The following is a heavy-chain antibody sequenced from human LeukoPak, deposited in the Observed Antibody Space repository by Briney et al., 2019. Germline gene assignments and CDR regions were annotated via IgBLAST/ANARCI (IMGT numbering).Heavy chain of an antibody. J-gene: IGHJ4*02. V-gene: IGHV3-33*06. CDR1: GFTFSSYG. D-gene: IGHD5-18*01. CDR3: AKDQQDTAMAVFDY. Sequence: GGSLRLSCAASGFTFSSYGMHWVRQAPGKGLEWVAVIWYDGSNKYYADSVKGRFTISRDNSKNTLYLQMNSLRAEDTAVYYCAKDQQDTAMAVFDYWGQETLVTVSS. CDR2: IWYDGSNK.